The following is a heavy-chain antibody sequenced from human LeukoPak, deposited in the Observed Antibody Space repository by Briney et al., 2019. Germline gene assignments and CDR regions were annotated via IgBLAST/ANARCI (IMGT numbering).Heavy chain of an antibody. J-gene: IGHJ5*02. V-gene: IGHV3-11*05. CDR2: ISSSSSYT. D-gene: IGHD2-15*01. CDR3: AREKLLPPSSGWFDP. Sequence: PGGSLRLSCAASGFTFSSYAMSWVRQAPGKGLEWVSYISSSSSYTNYADSVKGRFTISRDNAKNSLYLQMNSLRAEDTAVYYCAREKLLPPSSGWFDPWGQGTLVTVSS. CDR1: GFTFSSYA.